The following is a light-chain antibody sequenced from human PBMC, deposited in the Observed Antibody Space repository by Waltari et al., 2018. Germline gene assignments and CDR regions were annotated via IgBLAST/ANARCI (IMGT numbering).Light chain of an antibody. J-gene: IGKJ1*01. CDR1: QSISSW. Sequence: DIKMTQSPSSMSASLGERVTITCRASQSISSWLAWYQQKPGKAPKLLIYKASSLESGVPSRFSGSGSGTEFTLTISSLQPDDFATYYCQQYNSYWTFGQGTKVEIK. CDR2: KAS. CDR3: QQYNSYWT. V-gene: IGKV1-5*03.